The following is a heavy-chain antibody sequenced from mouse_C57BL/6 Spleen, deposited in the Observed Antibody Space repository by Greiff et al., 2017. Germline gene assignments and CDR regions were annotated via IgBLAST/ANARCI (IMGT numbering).Heavy chain of an antibody. V-gene: IGHV1-64*01. CDR3: ARRDLDYYGSSYFDY. J-gene: IGHJ2*01. CDR2: IHPNSGST. D-gene: IGHD1-1*01. CDR1: GYTFTSYW. Sequence: QVQLQQPGAELVKPGASVKLSCKASGYTFTSYWMHWVKQRPGQGLEWIGMIHPNSGSTNYNEKVKSKATLTVDKSSSTAYMQLSSLTSEDSAVYYCARRDLDYYGSSYFDYWGQGTTLTVSS.